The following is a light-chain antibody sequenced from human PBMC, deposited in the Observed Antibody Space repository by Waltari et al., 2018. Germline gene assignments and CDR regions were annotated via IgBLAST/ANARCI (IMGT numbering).Light chain of an antibody. CDR2: EEN. J-gene: IGLJ3*02. Sequence: NFMLTQPPSVSESPGKTVTISCTRSRGSIASPYVQWYQQRPGSSPTTIIYEENQRPSGVPDRFSGSIDSSSNSASLTISGLETEDEADYYCQSYDSSNQRVFGGGTKLTVL. V-gene: IGLV6-57*01. CDR3: QSYDSSNQRV. CDR1: RGSIASPY.